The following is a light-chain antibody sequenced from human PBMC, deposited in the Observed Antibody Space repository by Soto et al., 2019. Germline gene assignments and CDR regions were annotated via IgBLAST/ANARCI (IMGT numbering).Light chain of an antibody. CDR3: QQYSGSWT. Sequence: EIVLTQSPGTLSLSPGERATLTCRASQSVRSSYFAWYQQKPGQAPRLLIYGTSKRTTGIPDRFSGSGSGTDFTLTISRLEPEDFAVYYCQQYSGSWTFGQGTKLEIK. V-gene: IGKV3-20*01. CDR1: QSVRSSY. J-gene: IGKJ1*01. CDR2: GTS.